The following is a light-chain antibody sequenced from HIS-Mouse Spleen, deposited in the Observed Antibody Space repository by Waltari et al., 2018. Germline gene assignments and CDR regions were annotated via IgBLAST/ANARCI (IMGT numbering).Light chain of an antibody. CDR2: EGS. J-gene: IGLJ2*01. CDR3: CSYAGSSTVV. Sequence: QSALTQPASVSGSPGQSITISCTGTSSDVGSYNLVPWYQQHPGKAPKLMIYEGSKRPAGVSNRVSGSKSGNTASLTIAGLQAEDEADYYCCSYAGSSTVVFGGGTKLTVL. V-gene: IGLV2-23*01. CDR1: SSDVGSYNL.